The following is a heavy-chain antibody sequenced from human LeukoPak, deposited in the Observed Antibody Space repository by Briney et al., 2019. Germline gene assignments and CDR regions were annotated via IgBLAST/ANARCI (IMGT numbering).Heavy chain of an antibody. CDR2: IYASGNT. CDR3: ARSRGYSYGTTFLDY. Sequence: SETLSLTCTVSGGSISSYYWSWVRQPAGKGLEWIGRIYASGNTNYNPSLKGRVTMTVDTSKNQFSLNLSSVTAADTAVYYCARSRGYSYGTTFLDYWGQGTLVTVSS. D-gene: IGHD5-18*01. V-gene: IGHV4-4*07. J-gene: IGHJ4*02. CDR1: GGSISSYY.